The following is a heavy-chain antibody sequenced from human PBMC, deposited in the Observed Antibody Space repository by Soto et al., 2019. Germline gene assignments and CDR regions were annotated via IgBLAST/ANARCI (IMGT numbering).Heavy chain of an antibody. CDR2: INEDGTET. CDR3: ARDGSSGYYYYYGMDV. V-gene: IGHV3-7*01. CDR1: QFPFSRYW. Sequence: GGSLRLSCVVSQFPFSRYWMSRVRQAPGKGLEWVANINEDGTETYYADSVKGRFTISRDNAKNSLYLQMNSLRDEDTAVYYCARDGSSGYYYYYGMDVWGQGTTVTVSS. J-gene: IGHJ6*02.